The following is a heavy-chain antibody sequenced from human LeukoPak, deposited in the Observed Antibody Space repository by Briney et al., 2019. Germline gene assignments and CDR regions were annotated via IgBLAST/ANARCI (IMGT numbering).Heavy chain of an antibody. CDR2: ISWNSGSI. CDR1: GFTFDDYA. CDR3: AKDMFVGGKNSGSFDY. Sequence: PGGSLRLSCAASGFTFDDYAMHWVRQAPGKGLEWVSGISWNSGSIGYADSVKGRFTISRDNAKNSLYLQMNSLRAEDTALYYCAKDMFVGGKNSGSFDYWGQGTLVTVSS. V-gene: IGHV3-9*01. J-gene: IGHJ4*02. D-gene: IGHD3-10*01.